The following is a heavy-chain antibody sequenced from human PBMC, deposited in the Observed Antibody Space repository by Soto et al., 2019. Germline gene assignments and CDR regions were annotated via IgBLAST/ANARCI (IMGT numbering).Heavy chain of an antibody. CDR3: ASSVVSLYYYGMDV. J-gene: IGHJ6*02. V-gene: IGHV3-30-3*01. D-gene: IGHD2-15*01. Sequence: QVQLVESGGGVVQPGRSLRLSCVASGFTFSSYAMHWVRQAPGKGLEWVAVISYDGSNKYYADSVKGRFTISRDNSKNTLYLQMNSLRAEDTALYYCASSVVSLYYYGMDVWGQGTTVTVSS. CDR2: ISYDGSNK. CDR1: GFTFSSYA.